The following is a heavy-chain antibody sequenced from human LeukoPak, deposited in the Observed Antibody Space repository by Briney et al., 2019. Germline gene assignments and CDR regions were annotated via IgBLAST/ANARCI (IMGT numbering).Heavy chain of an antibody. CDR3: ARVRVGYGGNSEEELDYYYYMDV. V-gene: IGHV1-2*02. J-gene: IGHJ6*03. Sequence: ASVKVSCKASGYTFTGYYMHWVRQAPGQGLEWMGWINPNSGGTNYAQKFQGRVTMTRDTSISTAYMELCRLRSDDTAVYYCARVRVGYGGNSEEELDYYYYMDVWGKGTTVTVSS. D-gene: IGHD4-23*01. CDR2: INPNSGGT. CDR1: GYTFTGYY.